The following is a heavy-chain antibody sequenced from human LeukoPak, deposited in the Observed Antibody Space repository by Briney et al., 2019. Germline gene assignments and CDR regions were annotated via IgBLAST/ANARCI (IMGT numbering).Heavy chain of an antibody. CDR3: AKFYSLYYFDY. V-gene: IGHV3-23*01. Sequence: GGSLRLSCAASGFTFSSYAMSWVRQAPGKGLEWVSGISGIGGTSYYADSVKGRFTISRDNSKNTLYLQMNSLRDEDTAVYYCAKFYSLYYFDYWGQGTLVTVSS. CDR2: ISGIGGTS. D-gene: IGHD4-11*01. CDR1: GFTFSSYA. J-gene: IGHJ4*02.